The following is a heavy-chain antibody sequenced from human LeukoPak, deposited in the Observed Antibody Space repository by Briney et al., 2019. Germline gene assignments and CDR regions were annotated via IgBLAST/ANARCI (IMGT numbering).Heavy chain of an antibody. D-gene: IGHD6-19*01. J-gene: IGHJ4*02. CDR2: IYYSGST. CDR3: ARVDGGSGSYVWDDY. V-gene: IGHV4-39*01. CDR1: GGSISSSSYY. Sequence: SETLSLTCTVSGGSISSSSYYWGWIRQPPGKGLEWIGSIYYSGSTYYNPSLKGRVTISVDTSKNQFSLKLSSVTAADTAVYYCARVDGGSGSYVWDDYWGQGTLVTVSS.